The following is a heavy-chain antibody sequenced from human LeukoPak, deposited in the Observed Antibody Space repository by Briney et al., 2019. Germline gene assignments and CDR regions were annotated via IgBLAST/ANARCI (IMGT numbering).Heavy chain of an antibody. CDR1: GGSFSGYY. CDR2: INHSGST. J-gene: IGHJ5*02. CDR3: ARGRPVTTIHWFDL. D-gene: IGHD4-17*01. V-gene: IGHV4-34*01. Sequence: SETLSLTCAVYGGSFSGYYWSWIRQPPGKGLEWIGEINHSGSTNYNPSLKSRVTISVDTSKNQFSLKLSSVTAADTAVYYCARGRPVTTIHWFDLWGQGTLVTVSS.